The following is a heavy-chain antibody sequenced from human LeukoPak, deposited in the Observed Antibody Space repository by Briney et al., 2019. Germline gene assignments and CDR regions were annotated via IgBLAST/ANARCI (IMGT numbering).Heavy chain of an antibody. J-gene: IGHJ4*02. CDR2: INHSGST. CDR3: ARDDCSGGSCYVAY. Sequence: TLETLSLTCAVYGGSFSGYYWSWIRQPPGKGLEWIGEINHSGSTNYNPSLKSRVTISVDTSKNQFSLKLSSVTAADTAVYYCARDDCSGGSCYVAYWGQGTLVTVSS. CDR1: GGSFSGYY. V-gene: IGHV4-34*01. D-gene: IGHD2-15*01.